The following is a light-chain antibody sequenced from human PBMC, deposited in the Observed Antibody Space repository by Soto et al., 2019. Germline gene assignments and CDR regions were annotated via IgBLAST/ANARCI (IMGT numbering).Light chain of an antibody. J-gene: IGKJ2*01. CDR1: QSVNSDY. CDR3: QRYGSSPLYA. V-gene: IGKV3-20*01. Sequence: EIVLTQSPGTLSLSPGERATFSCRASQSVNSDYLAWYQQRPGLAPTLLIYGTSNRATGIPDRFSGSGSGTDFTLTINTLEPEDFAVYYCQRYGSSPLYAFGQGTKLEIK. CDR2: GTS.